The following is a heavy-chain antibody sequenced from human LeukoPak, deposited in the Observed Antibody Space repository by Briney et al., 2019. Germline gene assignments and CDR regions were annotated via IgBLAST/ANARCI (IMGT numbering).Heavy chain of an antibody. CDR3: ARQVAVAGMGGSRWFDP. J-gene: IGHJ5*02. CDR1: GGSISSYY. V-gene: IGHV4-59*04. D-gene: IGHD6-19*01. CDR2: IFYSGST. Sequence: SETLSLTCTVSGGSISSYYWSWIRQPPGKGLEWIGTIFYSGSTYYNPSLKSRVTVSVDTSRNQFSLRLNSVTAADTAVYYCARQVAVAGMGGSRWFDPWGQGTLVTVSS.